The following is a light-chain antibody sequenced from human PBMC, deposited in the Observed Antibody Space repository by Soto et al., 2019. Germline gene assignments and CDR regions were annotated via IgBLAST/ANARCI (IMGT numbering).Light chain of an antibody. V-gene: IGKV3-15*01. CDR2: GAS. J-gene: IGKJ2*01. Sequence: EIVMTQPPATLSVSPGQRDTLSCRASPSVSSNLAWYQQKPGQAPMLLIYGASTRATGIPDRFSSSGSGTESTLTISSMQSEECAVDDCKHYNNWPPGTFRRGTELDIK. CDR3: KHYNNWPPGT. CDR1: PSVSSN.